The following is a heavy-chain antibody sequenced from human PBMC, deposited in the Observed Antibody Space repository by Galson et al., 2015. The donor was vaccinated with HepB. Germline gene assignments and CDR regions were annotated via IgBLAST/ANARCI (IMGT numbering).Heavy chain of an antibody. J-gene: IGHJ3*02. CDR1: GGTFSSYT. D-gene: IGHD5-24*01. Sequence: SVKVSCKASGGTFSSYTISWVRQAPGQGLEWMGRIIPILGIANYAQKFQGRVTITADKSTSTAYMELSSLRSEDTAVYYCASRHRDGYNGPAHLDAFDIWGQGTMVTVSS. CDR3: ASRHRDGYNGPAHLDAFDI. CDR2: IIPILGIA. V-gene: IGHV1-69*02.